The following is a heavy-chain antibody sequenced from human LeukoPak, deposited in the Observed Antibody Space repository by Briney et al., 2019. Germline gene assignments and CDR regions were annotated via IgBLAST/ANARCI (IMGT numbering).Heavy chain of an antibody. Sequence: TGGSLRLSCAASGFTFSSYAMSWVRQAPGKGLEWVSAISGSGGSTYYADPVKGRFTISRDNSKNTLYLQMNSLRAEDTAVYYCAKDLGDIVVVVAAQGAFDIWGQGTMVTVSS. CDR2: ISGSGGST. CDR1: GFTFSSYA. CDR3: AKDLGDIVVVVAAQGAFDI. V-gene: IGHV3-23*01. D-gene: IGHD2-15*01. J-gene: IGHJ3*02.